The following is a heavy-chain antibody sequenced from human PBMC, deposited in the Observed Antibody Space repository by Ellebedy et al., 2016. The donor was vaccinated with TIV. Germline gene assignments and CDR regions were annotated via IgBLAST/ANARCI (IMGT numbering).Heavy chain of an antibody. V-gene: IGHV4-59*01. J-gene: IGHJ4*02. D-gene: IGHD1-26*01. CDR1: SGSIRSYY. Sequence: MPSETLSLTCTVSSGSIRSYYWSWIRQPPGQGLEWIGYFYYSGSGSTKYNPPLKSRVTISVDTSKNQFSLKLTSVTAADTAVYYCAKGFGDIPTNSQQQLLGGAVGGFDYWGQGTLVTVSS. CDR2: FYYSGSGST. CDR3: AKGFGDIPTNSQQQLLGGAVGGFDY.